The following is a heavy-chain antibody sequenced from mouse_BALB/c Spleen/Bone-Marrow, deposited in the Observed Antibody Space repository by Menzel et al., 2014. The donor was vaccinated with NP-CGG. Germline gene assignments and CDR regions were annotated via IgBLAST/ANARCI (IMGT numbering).Heavy chain of an antibody. Sequence: VQLVESGAELVRPGASVKLSCEASGYSFTSYWMNWVKQRPGQGLEWIGMIHLSDSESRLNQKFKDKATLTVDKSSSTAYMQLSSPTSEDSAVYYCTRYDLTTRAFAYWGQGTLVTVSA. D-gene: IGHD3-3*01. J-gene: IGHJ3*01. V-gene: IGHV1-61*01. CDR2: IHLSDSES. CDR3: TRYDLTTRAFAY. CDR1: GYSFTSYW.